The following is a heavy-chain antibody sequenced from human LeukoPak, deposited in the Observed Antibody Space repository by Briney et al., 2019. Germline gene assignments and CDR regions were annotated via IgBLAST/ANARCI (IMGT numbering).Heavy chain of an antibody. D-gene: IGHD7-27*01. Sequence: GGSLRLSCAASGFTFSSYWMHWVRQAPGKGLVWVSRINSDGSSTSYADSVKGRFTISRDNAKSTLYLQMNSLRAEDTAVYYCARDGDGRFDAFDIWGQGTMVTVSS. J-gene: IGHJ3*02. CDR3: ARDGDGRFDAFDI. CDR2: INSDGSST. V-gene: IGHV3-74*01. CDR1: GFTFSSYW.